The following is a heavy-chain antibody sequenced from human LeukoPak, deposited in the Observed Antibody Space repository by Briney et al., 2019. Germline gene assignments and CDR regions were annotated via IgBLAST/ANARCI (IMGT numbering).Heavy chain of an antibody. D-gene: IGHD3-16*02. Sequence: ASVKVSCKASGGTFSSYAISWVRQAPGQGLEWMGRIIPILGIANYAQKFQGRVTITADKSTSTAYMELSSLRSEDTAVYYCAREESAGDYVWGSYRHFDYWGQGTLVTVSS. J-gene: IGHJ4*02. CDR1: GGTFSSYA. CDR2: IIPILGIA. CDR3: AREESAGDYVWGSYRHFDY. V-gene: IGHV1-69*04.